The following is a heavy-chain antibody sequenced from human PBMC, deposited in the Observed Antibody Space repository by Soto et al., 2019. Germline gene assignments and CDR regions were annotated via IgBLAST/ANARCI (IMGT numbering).Heavy chain of an antibody. Sequence: EVRLLESGGGLVQPGGSLRLSCAASGFTFSVYAMSWGRQAPGKGLEWVSGISGSGDSTHYADSVKGRFTVSRDNSNSMLYLQTNSMIAEDTAIYYCAKALYGGFTYWGQGTLVTVSS. CDR1: GFTFSVYA. D-gene: IGHD3-10*01. V-gene: IGHV3-23*01. CDR3: AKALYGGFTY. CDR2: ISGSGDST. J-gene: IGHJ4*02.